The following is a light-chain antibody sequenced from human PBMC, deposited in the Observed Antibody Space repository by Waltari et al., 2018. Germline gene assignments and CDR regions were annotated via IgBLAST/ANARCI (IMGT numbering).Light chain of an antibody. V-gene: IGKV3-15*01. CDR3: QQYNNWPPGIT. J-gene: IGKJ5*01. Sequence: EIVMTQSPATLSVSPGERATLSCRASQSVSSNLAWYQQKPGQAPRLLIYGASTRATGIPARFRGSGSGTEFTLTISSIQSEDFAVYYCQQYNNWPPGITFGQGTRLEIK. CDR2: GAS. CDR1: QSVSSN.